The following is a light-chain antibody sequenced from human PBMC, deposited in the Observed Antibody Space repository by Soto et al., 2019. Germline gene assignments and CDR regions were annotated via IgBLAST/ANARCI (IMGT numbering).Light chain of an antibody. V-gene: IGKV3-20*01. J-gene: IGKJ5*01. CDR1: QSVSSTY. CDR3: QQYGSSIT. Sequence: EIVLTQSAGTLSVSPGEGVTLSCTASQSVSSTYLAWYQQKPGQAPRLLIYGASSRATGIPDRFSGSGSGTDFTLTISRLEPEDFAVYYCQQYGSSITFGQGTRLEI. CDR2: GAS.